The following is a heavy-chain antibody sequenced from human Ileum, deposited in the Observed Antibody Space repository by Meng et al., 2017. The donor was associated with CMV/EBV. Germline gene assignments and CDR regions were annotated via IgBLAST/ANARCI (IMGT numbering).Heavy chain of an antibody. J-gene: IGHJ4*02. V-gene: IGHV4-4*07. CDR2: IYTSGSA. Sequence: QVQLQESGPGLVKPSETLSLTCTVSGTSITGYYWSWIRQSAAKGLEWIGRIYTSGSANYNPSLHSRVSMSIDTSKNQFSLKLRSVTAADMAVYYCAREGSAVHWGQGTLVTVSS. D-gene: IGHD6-13*01. CDR1: GTSITGYY. CDR3: AREGSAVH.